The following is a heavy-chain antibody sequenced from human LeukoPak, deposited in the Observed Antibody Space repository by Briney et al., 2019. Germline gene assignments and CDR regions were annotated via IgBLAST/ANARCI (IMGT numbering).Heavy chain of an antibody. J-gene: IGHJ4*02. V-gene: IGHV4-30-4*01. CDR2: IYYSGGT. CDR1: GGSISSGDYY. CDR3: ARKTTDETSYYFDY. D-gene: IGHD4-17*01. Sequence: SQTLSLTCTVSGGSISSGDYYWSWIRQPPGKGLEWIGYIYYSGGTYYNPSLKSRVTISVDTSKNQFSLKLSSVTAADTAVYYCARKTTDETSYYFDYWGQGTLVTVSS.